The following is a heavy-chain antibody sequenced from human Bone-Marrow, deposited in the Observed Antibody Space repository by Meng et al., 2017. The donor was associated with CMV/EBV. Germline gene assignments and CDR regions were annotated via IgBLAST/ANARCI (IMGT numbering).Heavy chain of an antibody. V-gene: IGHV1-2*02. J-gene: IGHJ4*02. D-gene: IGHD3-3*01. CDR3: AKRDWSGYYYYFDY. CDR1: GYTFTGYY. Sequence: ASVKVSCKASGYTFTGYYMHWVRQAPGQGLEWMGWINPNSGGTNYAQKFQGRVTMTRDTSISTAYVELSRLRSDDTAVYYCAKRDWSGYYYYFDYWGQGTLVTVSS. CDR2: INPNSGGT.